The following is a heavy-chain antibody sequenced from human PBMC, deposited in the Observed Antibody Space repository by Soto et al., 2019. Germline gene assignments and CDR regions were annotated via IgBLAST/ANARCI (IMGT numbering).Heavy chain of an antibody. J-gene: IGHJ4*02. D-gene: IGHD6-19*01. Sequence: EVQLLESGGGSVQPGGSLRLSCAASGFTFSSYAMTWVRQAPGKGLEWVSAISGTGSSTNYADSVEGRFTISRDNSKNTLYLQMSSLRAEDTSVYYCAKAGGIAVPGSHLVYWGPGALVSVSS. V-gene: IGHV3-23*01. CDR2: ISGTGSST. CDR3: AKAGGIAVPGSHLVY. CDR1: GFTFSSYA.